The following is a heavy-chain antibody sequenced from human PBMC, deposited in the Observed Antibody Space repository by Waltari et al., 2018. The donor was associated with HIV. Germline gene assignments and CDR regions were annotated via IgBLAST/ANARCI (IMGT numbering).Heavy chain of an antibody. CDR3: VRENDFGSIFFNYYYAMDV. Sequence: MQLVESGGGLVQRGGSLRLSCAASGFTFSSHWMSWVRQAPGKALEWVANIKDDGNEKYCVNSVRGRFSISRDNANNSLYLDMNRLRDEDTAVYYCVRENDFGSIFFNYYYAMDVWGQGTSVTV. D-gene: IGHD3-3*01. J-gene: IGHJ6*02. CDR2: IKDDGNEK. CDR1: GFTFSSHW. V-gene: IGHV3-7*01.